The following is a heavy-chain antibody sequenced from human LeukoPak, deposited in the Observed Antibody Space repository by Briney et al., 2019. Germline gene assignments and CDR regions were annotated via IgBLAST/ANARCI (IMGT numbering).Heavy chain of an antibody. D-gene: IGHD3-3*01. Sequence: SVKVSCKASGGTFSSYAISWVRQAPGQGLEWMGGIIPIFGTANYAQKFQGRVTITADESTSTAYMELSSLRSENTAVYYCARGAPRITIFGVVTYFDYWGQGTLVTVSS. CDR3: ARGAPRITIFGVVTYFDY. CDR1: GGTFSSYA. V-gene: IGHV1-69*01. CDR2: IIPIFGTA. J-gene: IGHJ4*02.